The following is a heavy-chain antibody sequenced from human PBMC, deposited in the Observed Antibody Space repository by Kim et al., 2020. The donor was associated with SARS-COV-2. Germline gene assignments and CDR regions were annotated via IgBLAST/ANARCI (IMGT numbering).Heavy chain of an antibody. J-gene: IGHJ3*01. Sequence: SVKGRFTNSIDDSKNTAYLQMNRLKIEDTAIYYCTRIPGPTLAFWDAFDVWGQGTMVTVSS. CDR3: TRIPGPTLAFWDAFDV. V-gene: IGHV3-73*01. D-gene: IGHD3-3*02.